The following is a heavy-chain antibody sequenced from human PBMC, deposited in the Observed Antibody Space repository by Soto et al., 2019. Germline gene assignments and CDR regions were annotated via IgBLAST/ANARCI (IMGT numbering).Heavy chain of an antibody. CDR3: ASNTGSYVRAFDI. CDR1: GFTVSSNY. D-gene: IGHD1-26*01. CDR2: IYSGGTT. Sequence: PGGSLRLSCAASGFTVSSNYMSWVRQAPGKGLEWVSLIYSGGTTYYADSVKGRFTISRDNSKNTLYLQMNSLRAEDTAVYYCASNTGSYVRAFDIWGQGTVVTVSS. V-gene: IGHV3-53*01. J-gene: IGHJ3*02.